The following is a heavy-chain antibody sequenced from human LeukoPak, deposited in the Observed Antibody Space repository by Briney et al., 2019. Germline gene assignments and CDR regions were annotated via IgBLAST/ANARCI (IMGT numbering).Heavy chain of an antibody. D-gene: IGHD6-19*01. J-gene: IGHJ4*02. CDR3: ARDLGAVASPWDY. V-gene: IGHV1-69*13. Sequence: ASVKVSCKASGGTFSSYAISWVRQAPGQGLERMGGIIPIFGTANYAQKFQGRVTITADESTSTAYMELSSLRSEDTAVYYCARDLGAVASPWDYWGQGTLVTVSS. CDR1: GGTFSSYA. CDR2: IIPIFGTA.